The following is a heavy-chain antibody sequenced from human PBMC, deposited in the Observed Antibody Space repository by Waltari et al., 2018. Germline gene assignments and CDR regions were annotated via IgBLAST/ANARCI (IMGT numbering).Heavy chain of an antibody. J-gene: IGHJ4*02. V-gene: IGHV1-18*01. CDR1: GYAFSNHG. Sequence: QVQLVQSGPEVKKPGASVKVSCKASGYAFSNHGIGWVRQAPGQGHEWRGWTTAYEGDTNHDTKVQDRVTMTTDTSTNTAYLELRSLRSDDTAVYYCARGSSKQYYDYWGQGTLVTVSS. CDR2: TTAYEGDT. D-gene: IGHD2-15*01. CDR3: ARGSSKQYYDY.